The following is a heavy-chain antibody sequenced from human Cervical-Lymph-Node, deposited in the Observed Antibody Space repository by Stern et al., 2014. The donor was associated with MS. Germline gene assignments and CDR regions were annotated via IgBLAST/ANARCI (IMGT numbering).Heavy chain of an antibody. J-gene: IGHJ3*01. CDR3: ARAWHGGTVSTITAFDV. CDR1: GGTFSSYA. V-gene: IGHV1-69*06. Sequence: QVQLMQSGAEVKKPGSSVKVSCKASGGTFSSYAISWVRQAPGQGLEWMRGIIPIFVTATNAQKFQGRVTITADKSTSTAYMELSSLTSEDTAIYYCARAWHGGTVSTITAFDVWGQGTMVTVSS. D-gene: IGHD5/OR15-5a*01. CDR2: IIPIFVTA.